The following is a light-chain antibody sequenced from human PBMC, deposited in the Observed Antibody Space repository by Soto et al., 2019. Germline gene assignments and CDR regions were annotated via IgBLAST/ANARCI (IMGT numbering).Light chain of an antibody. V-gene: IGKV3-11*01. Sequence: EIVLTQSPATLSLSPGERATLSSRASQSVSSYLAWYQQKPGQAPGLLIYDASNRATGIPARFSGSGSGTDFTLTISSLEPEDFAVYYCQQRSNCLTFGPGTKVDIK. J-gene: IGKJ3*01. CDR1: QSVSSY. CDR2: DAS. CDR3: QQRSNCLT.